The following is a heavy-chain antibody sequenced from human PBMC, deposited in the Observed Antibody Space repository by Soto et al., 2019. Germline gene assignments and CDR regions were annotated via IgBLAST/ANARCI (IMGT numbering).Heavy chain of an antibody. Sequence: SETLSLTCAVYGGSFSGYYWSWIRQPPGKGLEWIGEINHSGSTNYNPSLKSRVTISVDTSKNQFSLKLSSVTAADTAVYYCARGWRYSGYVISHYFDYWGQGTLVTVSS. J-gene: IGHJ4*02. CDR1: GGSFSGYY. D-gene: IGHD5-12*01. V-gene: IGHV4-34*01. CDR3: ARGWRYSGYVISHYFDY. CDR2: INHSGST.